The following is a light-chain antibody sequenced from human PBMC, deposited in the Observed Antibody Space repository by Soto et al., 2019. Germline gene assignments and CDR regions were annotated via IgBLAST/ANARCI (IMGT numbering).Light chain of an antibody. V-gene: IGLV2-14*01. CDR3: SSTWV. Sequence: QSALTQPASVSASPGQSITISCAGTSSDVGGYNYVSWYQQYPGKAPKLVIYEVSNRPSGVSNRFSGSKSANTASLTISGLQAEDEADYTSSSTWVFGGGTKLTVL. CDR1: SSDVGGYNY. J-gene: IGLJ3*02. CDR2: EVS.